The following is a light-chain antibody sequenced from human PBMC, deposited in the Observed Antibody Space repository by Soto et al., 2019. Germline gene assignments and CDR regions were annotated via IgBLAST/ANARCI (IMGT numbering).Light chain of an antibody. CDR2: GAS. Sequence: EIVMTQSPATLSVSPGERATLSCRASQSVGSDLAWYQQKPGQAPRLVIYGASTRATGIPARFSGSGSGTEFTLTISSLQSEDLAVYYCQQYNNWPPWTVGQGNKVDIK. J-gene: IGKJ1*01. CDR1: QSVGSD. CDR3: QQYNNWPPWT. V-gene: IGKV3-15*01.